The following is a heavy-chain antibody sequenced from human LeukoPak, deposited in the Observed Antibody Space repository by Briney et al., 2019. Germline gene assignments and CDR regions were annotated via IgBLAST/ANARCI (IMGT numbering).Heavy chain of an antibody. CDR3: ARHGGIRYYQNWFDP. CDR1: GGSISNYY. D-gene: IGHD3-10*01. CDR2: IYYSGST. J-gene: IGHJ5*02. Sequence: SETLSLTCTVSGGSISNYYWSWIRQPPGKGLEWIGCIYYSGSTNYNPSLKSRVTLSVDTSKNQFSLKLSSVTAADTAVYYCARHGGIRYYQNWFDPWGQGTLVTVSS. V-gene: IGHV4-59*08.